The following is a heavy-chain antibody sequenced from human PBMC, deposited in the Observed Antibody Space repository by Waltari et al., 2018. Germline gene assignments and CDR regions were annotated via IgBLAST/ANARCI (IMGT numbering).Heavy chain of an antibody. CDR1: GFTFSSDA. V-gene: IGHV3-23*01. CDR2: ITTGGAP. Sequence: EVSLLESGGGLVQPGGYLRLSCAASGFTFSSDARSWVRQTPGKGLEWVAGITTGGAPYYTDSVKGRFTISRDNSKNTLYLQMNSLRAEDTALYYCAKEAPLVQGFLWADFWGQGTLVTVSS. CDR3: AKEAPLVQGFLWADF. D-gene: IGHD3-10*02. J-gene: IGHJ4*02.